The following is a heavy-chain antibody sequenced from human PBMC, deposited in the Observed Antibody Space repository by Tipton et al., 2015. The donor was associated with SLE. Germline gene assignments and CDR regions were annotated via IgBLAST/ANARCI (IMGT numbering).Heavy chain of an antibody. CDR2: ISGSGGST. V-gene: IGHV3-23*01. J-gene: IGHJ4*02. CDR3: AKDRRAPPGQWLPQVTFDY. CDR1: GFTFSSYA. Sequence: GSLRLSCAASGFTFSSYAMSWVRQAPGKGLEWVSAISGSGGSTYYADSVKGRFTISRDNSKNTLYLQMNSLRAEDTAVYYCAKDRRAPPGQWLPQVTFDYWGQGTLVTGSS. D-gene: IGHD6-19*01.